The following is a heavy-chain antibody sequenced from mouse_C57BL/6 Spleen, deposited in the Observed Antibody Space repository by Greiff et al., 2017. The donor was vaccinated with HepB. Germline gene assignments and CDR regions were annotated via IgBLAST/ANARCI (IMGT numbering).Heavy chain of an antibody. D-gene: IGHD2-4*01. V-gene: IGHV1-15*01. CDR3: TRPGDYDGVWYFDV. CDR1: GYTFTDYE. J-gene: IGHJ1*03. Sequence: VQLQQSGAELVRPGASVTLSCKASGYTFTDYEMHWVKQTPVHGLEWIGAIDPETGGTAYNQKFKGKAILTADKSSSTAYMELRSLTSEDSAVYYCTRPGDYDGVWYFDVWGTGTTVTVSS. CDR2: IDPETGGT.